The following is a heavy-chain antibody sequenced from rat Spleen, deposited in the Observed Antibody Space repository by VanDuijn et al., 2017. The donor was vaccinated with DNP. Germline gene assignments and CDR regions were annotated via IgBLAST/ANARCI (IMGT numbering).Heavy chain of an antibody. J-gene: IGHJ2*01. CDR3: VRQGYLYYGLFGYFDY. CDR2: ISFEDGST. Sequence: EVQLVESGGGLVQPGSPLKLSCAVSGITFSDHNMAWVRHAPKKVLELFASISFEDGSTYYEDSVKDRFTISRDDAESTLYLQMNSLRSEDTATYYCVRQGYLYYGLFGYFDYWGHGVMVTVSS. CDR1: GITFSDHN. D-gene: IGHD1-6*01. V-gene: IGHV5-22*01.